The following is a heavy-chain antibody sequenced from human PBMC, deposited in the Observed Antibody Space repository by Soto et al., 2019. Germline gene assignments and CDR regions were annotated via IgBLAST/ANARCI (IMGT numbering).Heavy chain of an antibody. V-gene: IGHV3-9*01. CDR1: GLNFDYFA. CDR3: AKGRYDFWSPYYFDS. Sequence: GGSLRLSCVGTGLNFDYFAMHWVRQAPGKGLEWVSGITWNSRVLAYADSVKGRFTISRDNARNSLYLQMDSLRDEDTALYYCAKGRYDFWSPYYFDSWGQGTLVTVSS. D-gene: IGHD3-3*01. J-gene: IGHJ4*02. CDR2: ITWNSRVL.